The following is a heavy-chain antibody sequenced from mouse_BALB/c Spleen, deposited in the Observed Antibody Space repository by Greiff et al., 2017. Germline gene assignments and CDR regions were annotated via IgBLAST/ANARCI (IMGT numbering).Heavy chain of an antibody. V-gene: IGHV1-31*01. J-gene: IGHJ4*01. Sequence: EVQLQQSGPELVKPGASVKISCKASGYSFTGYYMHWVKQSHVKSLEWIGRINPYNGATSYNQNFKDKASLTVDKSSSTAYMELHSLTSEDSAVYYCARWGKYAMDYWGQGTLVTVSS. D-gene: IGHD2-1*01. CDR1: GYSFTGYY. CDR2: INPYNGAT. CDR3: ARWGKYAMDY.